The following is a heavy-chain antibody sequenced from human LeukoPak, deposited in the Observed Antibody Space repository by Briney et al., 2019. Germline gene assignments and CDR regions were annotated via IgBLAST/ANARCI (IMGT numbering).Heavy chain of an antibody. Sequence: ASVKVSCKASGYTFTSYGISWVRQAPGQGLEWMGWITAYNGNTNYAQKLQGRVTMTTDTSTSTAYMELRSLRSDDTAVYYCARDPNVSGSGQSDAFDIWGQGTMVTVSS. CDR1: GYTFTSYG. CDR3: ARDPNVSGSGQSDAFDI. CDR2: ITAYNGNT. D-gene: IGHD3-10*01. V-gene: IGHV1-18*01. J-gene: IGHJ3*02.